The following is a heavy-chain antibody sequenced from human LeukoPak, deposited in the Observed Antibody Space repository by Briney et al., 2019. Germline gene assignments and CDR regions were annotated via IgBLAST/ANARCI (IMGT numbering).Heavy chain of an antibody. D-gene: IGHD1-26*01. CDR1: GFTFSSYW. CDR2: IKGDESAR. J-gene: IGHJ4*02. V-gene: IGHV3-7*01. Sequence: GGSLRLSCAASGFTFSSYWMARVRQAPGKGLEWVANIKGDESARHQADSVKGRFTISRDNTRNSLYLQMTNLRGNDTAVYYCARDVVGSLDYWGQGTLVTVSS. CDR3: ARDVVGSLDY.